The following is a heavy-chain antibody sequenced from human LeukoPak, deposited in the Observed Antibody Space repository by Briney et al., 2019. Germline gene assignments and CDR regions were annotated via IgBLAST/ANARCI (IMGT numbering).Heavy chain of an antibody. J-gene: IGHJ4*02. Sequence: AAVKVSCMASGYTFTNYDINWVRQPTGQGGEWMGWIYRIGDSTNFAQKLQGRVSITRDTTINTAYMEVSGLTSEDTSVYFCARSPYDCSDFATYYFDYWGQGTLVTVSS. CDR2: IYRIGDST. CDR3: ARSPYDCSDFATYYFDY. V-gene: IGHV1-8*03. D-gene: IGHD3-22*01. CDR1: GYTFTNYD.